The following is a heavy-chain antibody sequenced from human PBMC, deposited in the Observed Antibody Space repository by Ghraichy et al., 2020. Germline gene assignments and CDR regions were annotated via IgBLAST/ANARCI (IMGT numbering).Heavy chain of an antibody. CDR2: IYYSGST. V-gene: IGHV4-31*03. D-gene: IGHD3-22*01. Sequence: SETLSLTCTVSGGSISSGGYYWSWIRQHPGKGLEWIGYIYYSGSTYYNPSLKSRVTISVDTSKNQFSLKLSSVTAADTAVYYCARDMWNYDSSGYLHAFDIWGQGTMGTVSS. CDR3: ARDMWNYDSSGYLHAFDI. CDR1: GGSISSGGYY. J-gene: IGHJ3*02.